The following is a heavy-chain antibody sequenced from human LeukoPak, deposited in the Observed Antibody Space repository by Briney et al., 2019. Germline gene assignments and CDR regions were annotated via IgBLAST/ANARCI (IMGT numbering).Heavy chain of an antibody. CDR2: IIPIFGIA. CDR3: ARDGIAAACLFDY. J-gene: IGHJ4*02. D-gene: IGHD6-13*01. V-gene: IGHV1-69*04. Sequence: SVKVSCKASGGTFSSYAISWVRQAPGQGLEWMGRIIPIFGIANYAQKFQGRVTITADKSTSTAYMELSSLGSEDTAVYYCARDGIAAACLFDYWGQGTLVTVSS. CDR1: GGTFSSYA.